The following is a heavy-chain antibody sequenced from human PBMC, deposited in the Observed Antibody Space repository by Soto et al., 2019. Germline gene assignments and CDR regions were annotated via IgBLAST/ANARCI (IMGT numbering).Heavy chain of an antibody. CDR2: IYHSGST. D-gene: IGHD3-10*01. CDR1: GGSFHGYY. Sequence: SETLSLTCAVYGGSFHGYYWSWIRQPPGKGLEWIGYIYHSGSTYYNPSLKSRVTISVDRSKNQFSLKLSSVTAADTAVYYCARAEYGSGSYYKSGGMDVWGQGTTVTVSS. CDR3: ARAEYGSGSYYKSGGMDV. J-gene: IGHJ6*02. V-gene: IGHV4-34*01.